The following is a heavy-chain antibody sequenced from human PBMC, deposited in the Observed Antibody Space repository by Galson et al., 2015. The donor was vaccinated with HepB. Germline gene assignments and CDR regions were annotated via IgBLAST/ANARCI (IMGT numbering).Heavy chain of an antibody. Sequence: SLSLSCAASGFTFSSYAMNWVRQAPGKGLEWVSVISGSGASTYYADSVKGRFTISRDNSKNTLYLQMNSLRAEDTAVYYCAKEGIALAAPDWYFDLWGRGTLVTVSS. CDR3: AKEGIALAAPDWYFDL. D-gene: IGHD6-19*01. CDR2: ISGSGAST. CDR1: GFTFSSYA. V-gene: IGHV3-23*01. J-gene: IGHJ2*01.